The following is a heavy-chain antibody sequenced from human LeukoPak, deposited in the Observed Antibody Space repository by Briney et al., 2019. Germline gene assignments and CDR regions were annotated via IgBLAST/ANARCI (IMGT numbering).Heavy chain of an antibody. CDR3: ARGRVTMIVGRGVAFDI. J-gene: IGHJ3*02. CDR1: GYTFTSYD. CDR2: MNPNSGNT. V-gene: IGHV1-8*01. Sequence: ASVKVSCKASGYTFTSYDINWVRQATGRGLEWMGWMNPNSGNTGYAQKFQGRVTMTRNTSISTAYMELSSLRSEDTAVYYCARGRVTMIVGRGVAFDIWGQGTMVTVSS. D-gene: IGHD3-22*01.